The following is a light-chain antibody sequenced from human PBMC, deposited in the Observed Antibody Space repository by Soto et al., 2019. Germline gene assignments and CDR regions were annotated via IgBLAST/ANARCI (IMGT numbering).Light chain of an antibody. V-gene: IGKV1-5*03. CDR2: TAS. CDR3: QQYNSYS. J-gene: IGKJ1*01. CDR1: QTISSW. Sequence: DIQMTQSPSTLSASVGDRVTITCRASQTISSWLAWYQQQPGKAPKLLIYTASSLESGVPSRFSGSGSGTEFTLTISSLQPDDFATYYCQQYNSYSFGQGTKVDI.